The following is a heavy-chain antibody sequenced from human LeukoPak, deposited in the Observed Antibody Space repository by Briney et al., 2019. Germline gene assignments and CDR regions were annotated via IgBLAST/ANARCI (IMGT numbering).Heavy chain of an antibody. V-gene: IGHV1-46*01. CDR2: INPSGGST. D-gene: IGHD2-15*01. CDR3: ARDWPGISLHFDL. Sequence: ASVKVSCKASGYTFTSYYMHWVRQAPGQGLEWMGIINPSGGSTSCAQKFQGRVAMTRDTSLSTAYMDLSRLTSDDTAVYYCARDWPGISLHFDLWGRGTLITVSS. CDR1: GYTFTSYY. J-gene: IGHJ2*01.